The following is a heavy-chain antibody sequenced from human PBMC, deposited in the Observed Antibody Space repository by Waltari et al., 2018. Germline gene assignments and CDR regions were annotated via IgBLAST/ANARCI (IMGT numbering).Heavy chain of an antibody. Sequence: QVQLVQSGAEVKKPGASVKVSCKPSGRTIVGHWLHWVRQAPGQGLGWMGINSPEGKTTNYGQKFQGRINMTRDTSTSTVYMGLSSLTSEDMAVYYCARDNSITRREITWWFDPWGQGTLVTVSS. CDR2: NSPEGKTT. V-gene: IGHV1-46*01. CDR1: GRTIVGHW. J-gene: IGHJ5*02. CDR3: ARDNSITRREITWWFDP. D-gene: IGHD3-16*01.